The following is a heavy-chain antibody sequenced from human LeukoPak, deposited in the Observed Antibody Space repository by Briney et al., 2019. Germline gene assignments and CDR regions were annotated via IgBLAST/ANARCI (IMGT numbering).Heavy chain of an antibody. V-gene: IGHV3-21*06. D-gene: IGHD2/OR15-2a*01. CDR3: ASKFLGQGP. CDR2: ISSSSKNI. Sequence: GGSLRLSCAASGFTFGSYAMTWVRQAPGKGLEWVSFISSSSKNIYYADSVRGRFTISRDNAKNSLYLEMNSLRGDDTAVYYCASKFLGQGPWGQGTLVIVSS. J-gene: IGHJ5*02. CDR1: GFTFGSYA.